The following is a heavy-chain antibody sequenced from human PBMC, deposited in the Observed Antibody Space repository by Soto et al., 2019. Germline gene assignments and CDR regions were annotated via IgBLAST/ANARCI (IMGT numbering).Heavy chain of an antibody. CDR1: GFTFSSYG. Sequence: QVQLVESGGGVVQPGRSLRLSCAASGFTFSSYGMHWVRQAPGKGLEWVAVISNGGSNKYYADSVKGRFTISRDNFKNTLYLQMNCLRVQDTVVYYCARDSRDIVVVAAAMGAYYYYGMDVWGQGTTVTVSS. CDR2: ISNGGSNK. J-gene: IGHJ6*02. V-gene: IGHV3-30*03. D-gene: IGHD2-2*01. CDR3: ARDSRDIVVVAAAMGAYYYYGMDV.